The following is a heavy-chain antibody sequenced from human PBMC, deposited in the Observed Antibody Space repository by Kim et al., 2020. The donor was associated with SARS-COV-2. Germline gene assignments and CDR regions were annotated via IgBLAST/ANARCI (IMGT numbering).Heavy chain of an antibody. D-gene: IGHD2-2*01. CDR1: GGSFSGYY. V-gene: IGHV4-34*01. CDR3: ARGVRCSSTSCFRYYYYYMDV. CDR2: INHSGST. J-gene: IGHJ6*03. Sequence: SETLSLTCAVYGGSFSGYYWSWIRQPPGKGLEWIGEINHSGSTNYNPSLKSRVTISVDTSKNQFSLKLSSVTAADTAVYYCARGVRCSSTSCFRYYYYYMDVWGKGTTVTVSS.